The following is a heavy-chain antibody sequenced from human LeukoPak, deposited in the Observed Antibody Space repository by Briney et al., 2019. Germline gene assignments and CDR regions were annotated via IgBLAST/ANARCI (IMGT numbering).Heavy chain of an antibody. Sequence: GGSLRLSCAASGFTFSSYAMSWVRQAPGKGLEWVSAISGSGGGTYYADSVKGRFTISRDNSKNTLYLQMNSLRAEDTAVYYCANQGYYYDSSGSDYWGQGTLVTVSS. J-gene: IGHJ4*02. V-gene: IGHV3-23*01. CDR3: ANQGYYYDSSGSDY. D-gene: IGHD3-22*01. CDR1: GFTFSSYA. CDR2: ISGSGGGT.